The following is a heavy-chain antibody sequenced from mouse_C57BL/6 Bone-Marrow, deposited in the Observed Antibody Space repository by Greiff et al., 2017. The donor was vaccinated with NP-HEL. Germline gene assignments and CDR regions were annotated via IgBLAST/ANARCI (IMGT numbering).Heavy chain of an antibody. CDR2: INPYNGGT. J-gene: IGHJ1*03. CDR1: GYTFTDYY. Sequence: VQLQQSGPVLVKPGASVKMSCKASGYTFTDYYMNWVKQSHGKSLEWIGVINPYNGGTSYNQKFKGKATLTVDKSSSTAYMELNSLTSEDSAVYYCARNDDDYVDWYFDVWGTGTTVTVSS. V-gene: IGHV1-19*01. D-gene: IGHD2-4*01. CDR3: ARNDDDYVDWYFDV.